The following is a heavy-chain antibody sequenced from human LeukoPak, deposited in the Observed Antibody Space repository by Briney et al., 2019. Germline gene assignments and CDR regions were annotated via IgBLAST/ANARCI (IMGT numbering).Heavy chain of an antibody. V-gene: IGHV3-48*03. Sequence: GGSLRLSCAASGFTFSSAWMSWVRQAPGKGLEWVSYISSSGSTIYYADSVKGRFTISRDDAKNSLYLQMNSLRAEDTAVYYCAELGITMIGGVWGKGTTVTISS. CDR2: ISSSGSTI. J-gene: IGHJ6*04. D-gene: IGHD3-10*02. CDR1: GFTFSSAW. CDR3: AELGITMIGGV.